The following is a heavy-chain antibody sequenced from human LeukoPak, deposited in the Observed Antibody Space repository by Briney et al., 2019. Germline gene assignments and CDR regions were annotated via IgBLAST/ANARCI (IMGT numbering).Heavy chain of an antibody. Sequence: VASVKVSCKASGGTFSSYAISWVRQAPGQGLEWMGRIIPIFGTANYAQKFQGRVTITTDESTSTAYMELSSLRSEDTAVYYCARDRDVVVPAAIGSYYYYYMDVWGKGTTVTVSS. D-gene: IGHD2-2*01. J-gene: IGHJ6*03. CDR3: ARDRDVVVPAAIGSYYYYYMDV. CDR1: GGTFSSYA. CDR2: IIPIFGTA. V-gene: IGHV1-69*05.